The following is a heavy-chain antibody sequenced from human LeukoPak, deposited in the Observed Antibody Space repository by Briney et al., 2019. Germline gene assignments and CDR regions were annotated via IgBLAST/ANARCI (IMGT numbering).Heavy chain of an antibody. CDR3: ARQDYGYFQN. CDR2: ISHGDSAT. D-gene: IGHD4-17*01. CDR1: GYSFTSYW. Sequence: GASLKISCKGSGYSFTSYWIGWGRQMPGKGQEWMGIISHGDSATKYSTSFQGLVTISVDKSISTAYLQWSSLKASDNAMYYCARQDYGYFQNWGQGTLVTVSS. J-gene: IGHJ1*01. V-gene: IGHV5-51*01.